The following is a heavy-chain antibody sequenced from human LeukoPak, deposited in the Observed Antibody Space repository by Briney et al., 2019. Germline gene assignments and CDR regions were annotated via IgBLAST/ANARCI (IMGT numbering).Heavy chain of an antibody. D-gene: IGHD1-1*01. CDR2: IYHSGST. CDR1: GGSISSGGYY. CDR3: ARLGTIQARFDY. V-gene: IGHV4-30-2*01. Sequence: SETLSLTCTVSGGSISSGGYYWSWIRRPPGKGLEWIGYIYHSGSTYYNPSLKSRVTISVDRSKNQFSLKLSSVTAADTAVYYCARLGTIQARFDYWGQGTLVTVSS. J-gene: IGHJ4*02.